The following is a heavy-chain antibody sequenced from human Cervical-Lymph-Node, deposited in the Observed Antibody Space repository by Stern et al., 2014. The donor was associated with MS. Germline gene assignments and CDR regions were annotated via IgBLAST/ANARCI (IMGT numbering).Heavy chain of an antibody. V-gene: IGHV5-51*01. CDR1: GYSFPNYW. D-gene: IGHD3-3*01. CDR2: IDPGTSDV. Sequence: MQLGQSGAEVKKPGEFLKISCKGSGYSFPNYWIGWVRQMPGKGLEFIGIIDPGTSDVRYSPSFQGQVTISADKSISAAYLQWSSLKASDTAMYYCARGSGRDFFDYWGQGALVTVSS. CDR3: ARGSGRDFFDY. J-gene: IGHJ4*02.